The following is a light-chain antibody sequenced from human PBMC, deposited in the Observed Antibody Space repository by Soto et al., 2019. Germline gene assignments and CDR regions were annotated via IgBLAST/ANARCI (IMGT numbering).Light chain of an antibody. CDR3: TSYAGRDIWV. CDR2: EVS. Sequence: QSALTQPPSASGSPGQSVTISCTGTSSDVGAYNYVSWYQQYPGKAPKLMIYEVSKRPSGVPDRFSGSKSGKTASLTVSGLLPEDEADYYCTSYAGRDIWVFGGGTKVTVL. J-gene: IGLJ3*02. CDR1: SSDVGAYNY. V-gene: IGLV2-8*01.